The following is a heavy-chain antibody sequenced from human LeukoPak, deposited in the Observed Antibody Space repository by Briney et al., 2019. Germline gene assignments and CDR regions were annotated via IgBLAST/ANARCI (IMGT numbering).Heavy chain of an antibody. CDR3: ARLSDPSKSPGPLDI. Sequence: ASVKVSCKASGDTFNSVALSWVRLAPGQGLEWMGGIIPIFGTANYAQRFLGRVTITSDESTSTAYMEINSLTSEDTAVCYCARLSDPSKSPGPLDIWGKGTTVTVSS. CDR1: GDTFNSVA. J-gene: IGHJ6*04. D-gene: IGHD4-11*01. V-gene: IGHV1-69*13. CDR2: IIPIFGTA.